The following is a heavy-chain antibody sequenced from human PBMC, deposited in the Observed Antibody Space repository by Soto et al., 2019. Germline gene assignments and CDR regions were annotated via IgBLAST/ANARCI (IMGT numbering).Heavy chain of an antibody. D-gene: IGHD6-19*01. V-gene: IGHV3-30*18. J-gene: IGHJ5*02. CDR2: LSHDGTIK. CDR1: GFTFNTYG. Sequence: HEQLVESGGGVVQPGRSLRLSCVASGFTFNTYGIHWVRQAPGKGLEWVAVLSHDGTIKYYAESVKGRFTVSRDNSKNTLYLQMNSLRVEDTAVYCCAKNRYVRGWTAVEPWGQGTLVTVSS. CDR3: AKNRYVRGWTAVEP.